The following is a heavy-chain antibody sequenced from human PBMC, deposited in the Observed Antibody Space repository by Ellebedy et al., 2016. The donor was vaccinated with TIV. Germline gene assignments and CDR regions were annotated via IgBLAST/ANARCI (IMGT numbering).Heavy chain of an antibody. CDR3: ARGSFYDWRVAGY. J-gene: IGHJ4*02. Sequence: ASVKVSCKASGYTFTSYGINWVRQAPGQGLERMGWISAYNGNTNYAQKLQGRVTMTTDTSTNTAYMELSRLRSDDTAVYYCARGSFYDWRVAGYWGQGTLVTVSS. CDR2: ISAYNGNT. CDR1: GYTFTSYG. V-gene: IGHV1-18*04. D-gene: IGHD3-3*01.